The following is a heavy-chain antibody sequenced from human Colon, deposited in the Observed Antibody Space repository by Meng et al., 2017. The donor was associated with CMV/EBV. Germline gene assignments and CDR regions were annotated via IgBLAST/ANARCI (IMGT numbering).Heavy chain of an antibody. J-gene: IGHJ3*01. CDR1: GFTFDDYT. CDR2: IGWDSAAI. V-gene: IGHV3-9*01. CDR3: ARTAALAPLGPFDV. Sequence: GVSLRLSCAASGFTFDDYTMHWVRQAPGKGLEWVSGIGWDSAAIAYAGSVKGRFTISRDNAKNSLYLQMNSLRPEDTALYYCARTAALAPLGPFDVWGQGTMVTVSS. D-gene: IGHD6-25*01.